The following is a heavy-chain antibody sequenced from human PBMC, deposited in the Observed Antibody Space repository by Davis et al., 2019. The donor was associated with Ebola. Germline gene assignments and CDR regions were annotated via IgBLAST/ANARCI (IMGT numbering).Heavy chain of an antibody. CDR1: GYTFTSYG. CDR2: ISAYNGNT. D-gene: IGHD3-22*01. J-gene: IGHJ6*02. CDR3: ARDNDSSGYYFGYYYGMDV. Sequence: ASVKVSCKASGYTFTSYGISWVRQAPGQGLEWMGWISAYNGNTNYAQKLQGRVTMTTDTSTSTAYMELRSLRSDDTAVYYCARDNDSSGYYFGYYYGMDVWGQGTTVTVSS. V-gene: IGHV1-18*01.